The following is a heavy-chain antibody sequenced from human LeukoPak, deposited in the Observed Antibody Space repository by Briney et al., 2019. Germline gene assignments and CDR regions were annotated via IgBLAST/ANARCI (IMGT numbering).Heavy chain of an antibody. CDR1: GGTFSSYA. J-gene: IGHJ6*03. Sequence: SVKVSCKASGGTFSSYAISWVRQAPGQGLEWMGGIIPFFGTAKYAQKFQGRVTIPADESTSTAYMELSRLRSEDTAVYYCARGVLRYFDWLFYYYMDVWGKGTTVTVSS. CDR3: ARGVLRYFDWLFYYYMDV. CDR2: IIPFFGTA. D-gene: IGHD3-9*01. V-gene: IGHV1-69*01.